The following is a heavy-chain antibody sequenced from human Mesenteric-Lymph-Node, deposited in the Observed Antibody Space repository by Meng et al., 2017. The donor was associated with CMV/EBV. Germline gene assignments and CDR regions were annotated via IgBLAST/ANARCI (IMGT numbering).Heavy chain of an antibody. D-gene: IGHD2-2*01. CDR3: ARGFSTGWDY. J-gene: IGHJ4*02. Sequence: GGSLRLSCAASGFTFSSYALHWVRQAPGKGLEWVAVISYDGSNKYYADSVKGRFTISRDNSKNTLYLQMNSLRAEDTAVYYCARGFSTGWDYWGQGILVTVSS. CDR1: GFTFSSYA. CDR2: ISYDGSNK. V-gene: IGHV3-30-3*01.